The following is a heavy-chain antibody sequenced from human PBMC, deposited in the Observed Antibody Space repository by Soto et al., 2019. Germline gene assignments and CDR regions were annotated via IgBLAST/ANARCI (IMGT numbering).Heavy chain of an antibody. V-gene: IGHV3-73*01. CDR2: IRSKANSYAT. CDR3: TRHALQYCGGDCYLLPYFDL. D-gene: IGHD2-21*02. CDR1: GFTFSGSA. J-gene: IGHJ2*01. Sequence: PGGSLRLSCAASGFTFSGSAMRWIRQAYGKGLEWVGRIRSKANSYATAYAASVKGRFTISRDDSKNTAYLQMNSLKTEDTAVYYCTRHALQYCGGDCYLLPYFDLWGRGTLVTVSS.